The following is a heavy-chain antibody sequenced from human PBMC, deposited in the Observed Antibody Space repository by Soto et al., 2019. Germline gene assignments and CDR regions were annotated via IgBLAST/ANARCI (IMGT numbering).Heavy chain of an antibody. Sequence: PENLSLTYSVYVGSFSGYYWSWIRQPPGKGLEWIGEINHSGSTNYNPSLKSRVTISVDTSKNQFSLKLSSVTAADTAVYYCARLYYDFCSGFDYWGQRSLVTVSS. J-gene: IGHJ4*02. V-gene: IGHV4-34*01. CDR1: VGSFSGYY. CDR2: INHSGST. CDR3: ARLYYDFCSGFDY. D-gene: IGHD3-3*01.